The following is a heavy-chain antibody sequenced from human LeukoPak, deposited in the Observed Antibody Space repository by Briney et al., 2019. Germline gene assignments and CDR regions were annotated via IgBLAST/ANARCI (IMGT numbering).Heavy chain of an antibody. J-gene: IGHJ4*02. CDR1: GFTFSGYI. CDR2: IGTSGNTI. Sequence: GGSLRLSCAASGFTFSGYIMNWVRQAPGKGLEWVSFIGTSGNTIYYADPVKGRFTVSRDNAKNSLYLQMNNLRAEDTAVYYCARDQWLDYWGRGTLVTVSS. V-gene: IGHV3-48*01. D-gene: IGHD6-19*01. CDR3: ARDQWLDY.